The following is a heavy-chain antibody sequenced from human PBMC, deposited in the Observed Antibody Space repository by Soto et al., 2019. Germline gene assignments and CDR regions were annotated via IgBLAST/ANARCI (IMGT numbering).Heavy chain of an antibody. J-gene: IGHJ4*02. CDR1: GGTFSSYA. D-gene: IGHD6-13*01. CDR2: IIPIFGTA. V-gene: IGHV1-69*06. Sequence: GASVKVSCKASGGTFSSYAISWVRQAPGQGLEWMGGIIPIFGTANYAQKFQGRVTITADKSTSTAYMELRSLRSDDTAVYYCARDRLLLAAAGLFDYWGQGTLVTVSS. CDR3: ARDRLLLAAAGLFDY.